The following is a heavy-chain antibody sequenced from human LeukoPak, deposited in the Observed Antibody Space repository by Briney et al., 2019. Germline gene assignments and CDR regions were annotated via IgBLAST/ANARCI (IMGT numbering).Heavy chain of an antibody. Sequence: ASVKVSCKASGYSFDRYGISWVRQAPGQGLEWLGWIGAFNGNTNYAQNLQGRVTMTADTSTTTAYIELRSLSSDDTAVYYCARDFLSYDGSENHFEDTFDIWGQGTMVTVSS. CDR2: IGAFNGNT. CDR3: ARDFLSYDGSENHFEDTFDI. CDR1: GYSFDRYG. V-gene: IGHV1-18*01. J-gene: IGHJ3*02. D-gene: IGHD3-22*01.